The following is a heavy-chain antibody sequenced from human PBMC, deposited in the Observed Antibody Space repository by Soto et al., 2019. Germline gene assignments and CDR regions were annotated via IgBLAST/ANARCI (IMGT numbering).Heavy chain of an antibody. J-gene: IGHJ4*02. Sequence: SETLSLTCTVSGGSITSGGYYWSWIRQHPGKGLEWLGYIYDSGSTFYNPSLKSRITLSVDTSKNQFSLKLSSVTVADTAVYFCARKQAGYFYGIDFWGQGTLVTVSS. CDR1: GGSITSGGYY. CDR3: ARKQAGYFYGIDF. CDR2: IYDSGST. V-gene: IGHV4-31*03. D-gene: IGHD3-10*01.